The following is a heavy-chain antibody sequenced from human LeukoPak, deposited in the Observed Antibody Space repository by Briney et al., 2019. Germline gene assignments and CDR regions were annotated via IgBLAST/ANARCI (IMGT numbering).Heavy chain of an antibody. CDR3: ARSPEWDPKQLGFKYFDC. V-gene: IGHV3-20*04. CDR1: GFSFHGDG. Sequence: EGSLRLSCAASGFSFHGDGMSWVRQAPGKGLEWVSGINWNGGDKRYADSVRGRFTISRDNAKNSLYLHMNSLRGEDTALYYCARSPEWDPKQLGFKYFDCWGQGTLVTDSS. D-gene: IGHD1-1*01. J-gene: IGHJ4*02. CDR2: INWNGGDK.